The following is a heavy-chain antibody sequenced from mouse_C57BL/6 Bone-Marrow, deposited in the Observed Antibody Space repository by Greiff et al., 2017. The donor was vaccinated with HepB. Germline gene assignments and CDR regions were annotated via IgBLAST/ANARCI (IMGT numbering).Heavy chain of an antibody. CDR1: GYTFTSYG. J-gene: IGHJ1*03. CDR2: IYPRSGNT. CDR3: ARNDYYGSSPHWYFDV. V-gene: IGHV1-81*01. D-gene: IGHD1-1*01. Sequence: VMLVESGAELARPGASVKLSCKASGYTFTSYGISWVKQRTGQGLEWIGEIYPRSGNTYYNEKFKGKATLTADKSSSTAYMELRSLTSEDSAVYFCARNDYYGSSPHWYFDVWGTGTTVTVSS.